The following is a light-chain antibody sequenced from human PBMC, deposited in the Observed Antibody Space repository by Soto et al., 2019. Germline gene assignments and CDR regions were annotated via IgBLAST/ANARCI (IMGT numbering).Light chain of an antibody. J-gene: IGKJ5*01. CDR1: QSVSDS. Sequence: EIVMTQSPDTLSVSPGERATLSCRASQSVSDSVVWYQQKSGQATRLLIYGSSTRATGVPDRLSGSGSGTEFTLIISSLQSEDVALYYCQQYSNWPHAITFGQGTRLEIK. CDR3: QQYSNWPHAIT. CDR2: GSS. V-gene: IGKV3-15*01.